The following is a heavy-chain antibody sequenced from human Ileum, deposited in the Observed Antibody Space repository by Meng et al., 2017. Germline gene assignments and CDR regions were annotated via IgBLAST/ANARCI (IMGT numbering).Heavy chain of an antibody. CDR1: GGSVSSASYY. V-gene: IGHV4-61*01. D-gene: IGHD3-10*01. J-gene: IGHJ4*02. CDR3: ARFYGSGTFEVHDY. CDR2: IHYSGSR. Sequence: VQLQASGPGLVRPSETLFLTCNVSGGSVSSASYYWSWIRQSPGKGLEWIGLIHYSGSRNYNPSLKSRVTMSVDTSKNQVSLRPTSVTAADTAVYYCARFYGSGTFEVHDYWGQGTLVTVSS.